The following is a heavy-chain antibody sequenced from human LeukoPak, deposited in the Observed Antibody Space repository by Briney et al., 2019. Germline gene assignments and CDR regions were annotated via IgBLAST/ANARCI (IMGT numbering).Heavy chain of an antibody. J-gene: IGHJ3*02. CDR1: GFTFSSYW. Sequence: GGSLRLSCAASGFTFSSYWMSWVRQAPGKGLEWVANIKQDGSEKYYVDSVKGRFTISRDNTKNSLYLQMNSLRAEDTAVYYCASSDLFYGDLNAFDIWGQGTMVTVSS. V-gene: IGHV3-7*01. CDR2: IKQDGSEK. D-gene: IGHD4-17*01. CDR3: ASSDLFYGDLNAFDI.